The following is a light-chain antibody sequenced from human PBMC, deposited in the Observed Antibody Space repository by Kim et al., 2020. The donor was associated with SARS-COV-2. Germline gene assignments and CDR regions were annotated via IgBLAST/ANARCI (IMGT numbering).Light chain of an antibody. CDR1: HSVDIS. CDR3: QKRSHWTIT. J-gene: IGKJ2*01. Sequence: SQGDSPTCCRRASHSVDISLAWHKQKPGQAPSLLIYSACTRATGIPASGSGSGSGTDFTLTINPLEAEDVDLYYCQKRSHWTITFGQGTRLEIK. V-gene: IGKV3-11*01. CDR2: SAC.